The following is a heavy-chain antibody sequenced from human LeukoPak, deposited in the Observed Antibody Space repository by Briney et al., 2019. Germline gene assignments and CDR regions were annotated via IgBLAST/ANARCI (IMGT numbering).Heavy chain of an antibody. CDR1: GFTFSSYA. CDR2: ISGSGGST. Sequence: GGSLRLSCAASGFTFSSYAMSWVRQAPGKGLEWVSAISGSGGSTYYADSVKGRFTISRDNAKNTLYLQMNSLRAEDTAVYYCAREGNKGDAFDIWGQGTMVTVSS. J-gene: IGHJ3*02. CDR3: AREGNKGDAFDI. V-gene: IGHV3-23*01.